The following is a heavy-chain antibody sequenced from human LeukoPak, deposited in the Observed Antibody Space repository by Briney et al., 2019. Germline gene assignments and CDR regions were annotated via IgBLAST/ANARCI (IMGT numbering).Heavy chain of an antibody. D-gene: IGHD6-19*01. Sequence: PSEALSLNCAVSGYSLSSGYYWGWIRKPPGKGLEWIGNIYHSSNTYYSPSLKSRVTISVDMSKNHFSLKLSSMTAADTAVYYCAAIAVAGQFDFWGQGILVTVSS. V-gene: IGHV4-38-2*01. CDR1: GYSLSSGYY. J-gene: IGHJ4*02. CDR3: AAIAVAGQFDF. CDR2: IYHSSNT.